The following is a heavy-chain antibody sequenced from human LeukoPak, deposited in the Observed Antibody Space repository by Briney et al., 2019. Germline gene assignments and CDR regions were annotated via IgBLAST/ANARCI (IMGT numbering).Heavy chain of an antibody. J-gene: IGHJ4*02. CDR2: ISSSSSYI. D-gene: IGHD6-13*01. V-gene: IGHV3-21*01. CDR1: GFTFSSYS. CDR3: AKEWGIAAAGSLDH. Sequence: PGGSLRLSCAASGFTFSSYSMNWVRQAPGKGLEWVSSISSSSSYIYYADSVKGRFTISRDNAKNSLYLQMNSLRAEDTAVYYCAKEWGIAAAGSLDHWGQGTLVTVSS.